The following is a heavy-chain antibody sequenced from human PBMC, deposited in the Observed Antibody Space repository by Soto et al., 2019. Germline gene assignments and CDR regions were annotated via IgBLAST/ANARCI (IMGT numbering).Heavy chain of an antibody. J-gene: IGHJ4*02. CDR1: GFTFSNYY. CDR2: ISPTANYT. CDR3: ARADSDQYFDY. Sequence: AASVKVSCKASGFTFSNYYMHWVRQAPEQGLEWMGLISPTANYTRYAQTFQGRFTITRDTSTSTVYMDLSSLTSEDTAVYYCARADSDQYFDYWGQGTRVTVSS. V-gene: IGHV1-46*01. D-gene: IGHD2-2*01.